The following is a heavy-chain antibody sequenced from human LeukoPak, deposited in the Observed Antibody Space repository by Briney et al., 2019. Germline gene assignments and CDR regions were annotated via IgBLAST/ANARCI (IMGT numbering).Heavy chain of an antibody. Sequence: ASVKVSCKASGYTFTGYYMHWVRQAPGQGLEWMGWINPNSGGTNYAQKFQGRVTMTRDTSISTAYMELSRLRSEDTAVYYCASMVRGVHLYYFDYWGQGTLVTVSS. CDR3: ASMVRGVHLYYFDY. J-gene: IGHJ4*02. CDR1: GYTFTGYY. V-gene: IGHV1-2*02. CDR2: INPNSGGT. D-gene: IGHD3-10*01.